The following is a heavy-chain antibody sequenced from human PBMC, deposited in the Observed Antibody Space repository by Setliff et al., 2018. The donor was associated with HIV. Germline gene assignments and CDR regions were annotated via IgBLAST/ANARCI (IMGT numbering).Heavy chain of an antibody. D-gene: IGHD1-26*01. Sequence: SETLSLTCTVSGDSINSGTYYWSWIRQPAGKGLEWIGRLHLSGDTNYNPSLKSRVTMSIDTSKNQFSLKLSSVTAADTAVYYCARYRRDDYYLTAYFDYWGQGTLVTVSS. CDR1: GDSINSGTYY. CDR3: ARYRRDDYYLTAYFDY. CDR2: LHLSGDT. V-gene: IGHV4-61*02. J-gene: IGHJ4*02.